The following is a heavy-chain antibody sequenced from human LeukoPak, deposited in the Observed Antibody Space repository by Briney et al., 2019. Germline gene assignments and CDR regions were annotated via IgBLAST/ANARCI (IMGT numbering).Heavy chain of an antibody. J-gene: IGHJ6*03. V-gene: IGHV3-11*04. CDR2: ISSSSDTI. CDR3: AREYALIPSYYYYMDV. D-gene: IGHD3-16*01. CDR1: RFTFSDYY. Sequence: GGSLRLSCAASRFTFSDYYMSWIRQAPGKGLEWVSHISSSSDTIYYADSVKGRFTVSRDNAKNSLYLQLTSLRVEDTAVYYCAREYALIPSYYYYMDVWGKGTTVTVSS.